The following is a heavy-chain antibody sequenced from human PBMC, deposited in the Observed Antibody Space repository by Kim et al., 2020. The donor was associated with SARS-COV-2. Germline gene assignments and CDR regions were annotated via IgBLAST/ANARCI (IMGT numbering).Heavy chain of an antibody. Sequence: GGSLRLSCAASGFTFSSYGMHWVRQAPGKGLEWVAVIWYDGSNKYYADSVKGRFTISRDNSKNTLYLQMNSLRAEDTAVYYCAREGRQQLDFTYYCYGMDVWGQGTTVTVSS. D-gene: IGHD6-13*01. J-gene: IGHJ6*02. V-gene: IGHV3-33*01. CDR1: GFTFSSYG. CDR3: AREGRQQLDFTYYCYGMDV. CDR2: IWYDGSNK.